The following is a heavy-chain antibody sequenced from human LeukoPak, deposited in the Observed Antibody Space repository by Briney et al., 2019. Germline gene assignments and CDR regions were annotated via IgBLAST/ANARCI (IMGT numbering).Heavy chain of an antibody. CDR2: IRSKAYGGTT. D-gene: IGHD4-17*01. CDR1: GSTFGDYA. Sequence: GGSLRLSCTASGSTFGDYALTWVRQAPGKGLEWVGFIRSKAYGGTTEYAASVKGRFTISRDDSKSIAYLQMNSLKTEDTAVYYCTRETTPYYWGQGTLVTVSS. J-gene: IGHJ4*02. CDR3: TRETTPYY. V-gene: IGHV3-49*04.